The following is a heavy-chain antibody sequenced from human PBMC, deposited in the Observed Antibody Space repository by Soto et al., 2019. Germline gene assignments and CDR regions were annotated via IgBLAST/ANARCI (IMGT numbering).Heavy chain of an antibody. D-gene: IGHD3-22*01. CDR3: AKETSFWYDSCGYYYPFDY. J-gene: IGHJ4*02. Sequence: GGSLRLSCAASGFTFSNAWMSWVRQAPGKGLEWVGRIKSKTDGGTTDYAAPVKGRFTISRDDSKNTLYLQMNSLKTEDTAVYYCAKETSFWYDSCGYYYPFDYWGQGTLVTVSS. V-gene: IGHV3-15*01. CDR2: IKSKTDGGTT. CDR1: GFTFSNAW.